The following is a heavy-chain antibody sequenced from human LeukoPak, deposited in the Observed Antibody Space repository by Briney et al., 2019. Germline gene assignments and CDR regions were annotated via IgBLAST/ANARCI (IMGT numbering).Heavy chain of an antibody. J-gene: IGHJ6*03. CDR3: ARVYWDNYYYYYMDV. D-gene: IGHD1-26*01. V-gene: IGHV4-31*03. CDR2: IYYSGST. CDR1: GGSISSGGYY. Sequence: SETLSLTCTVSGGSISSGGYYWSWIRQHPANGLEWIGYIYYSGSTYYNPSLKSRVTISVDTSKNQFSLKLSSVTAADTAVYYCARVYWDNYYYYYMDVWGKGTTVTVSS.